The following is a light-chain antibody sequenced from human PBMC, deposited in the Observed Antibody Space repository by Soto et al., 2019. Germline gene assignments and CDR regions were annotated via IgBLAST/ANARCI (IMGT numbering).Light chain of an antibody. V-gene: IGKV1-27*01. J-gene: IGKJ4*01. Sequence: DLQMTQAPSSLSASVGDRVTITCRARQDIGTYLAWYQQKPGKVPKLLISAAYTLQSGVPPRFSGSGSGTDFTLTISSLQPEDVATYYCQKYDNAPLTFGGGTKVEIK. CDR2: AAY. CDR1: QDIGTY. CDR3: QKYDNAPLT.